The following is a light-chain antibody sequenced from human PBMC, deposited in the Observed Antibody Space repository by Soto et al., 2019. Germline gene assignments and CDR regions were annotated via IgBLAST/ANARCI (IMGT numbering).Light chain of an antibody. V-gene: IGLV1-47*01. CDR3: ATWDDSLSTVL. Sequence: QSVLTQPPSASGIPGQRVTISCSGSSSNIGSNYVYWYQQLPGTAPKLLIYRNNQRPSGVPDRFSGSKSGTSASLAISGLRSEDEADYYCATWDDSLSTVLFGGGTQLTVL. CDR1: SSNIGSNY. CDR2: RNN. J-gene: IGLJ2*01.